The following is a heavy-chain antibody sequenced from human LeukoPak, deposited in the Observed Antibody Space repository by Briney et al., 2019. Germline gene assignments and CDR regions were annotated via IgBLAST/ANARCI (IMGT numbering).Heavy chain of an antibody. V-gene: IGHV3-15*01. CDR3: TRGLGDY. J-gene: IGHJ4*02. D-gene: IGHD5-12*01. CDR2: IKSKTDGGTA. Sequence: GGSLRLSCAASGVTFNNAWMSWVRQAPGKGLEWVGRIKSKTDGGTADYAAPVKGRFTISRDDSKTTLYLQMNSLKTDDTDVYFCTRGLGDYWGQGTLVTVSS. CDR1: GVTFNNAW.